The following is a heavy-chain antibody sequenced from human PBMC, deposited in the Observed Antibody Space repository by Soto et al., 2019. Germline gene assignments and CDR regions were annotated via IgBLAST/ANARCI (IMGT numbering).Heavy chain of an antibody. D-gene: IGHD3-9*01. CDR3: ARRRPTGYYNY. J-gene: IGHJ4*02. CDR1: GFPFSDYY. V-gene: IGHV3-11*05. Sequence: QVQLVESGGALVKPGGSLRLSCAPSGFPFSDYYMSWIRQAPGKGLEWVSSIGSSSSYTNYADSVKGRFIISRDNAKNSLYLQMNSLRAEDTAVYYCARRRPTGYYNYWGQGTLVTVSA. CDR2: IGSSSSYT.